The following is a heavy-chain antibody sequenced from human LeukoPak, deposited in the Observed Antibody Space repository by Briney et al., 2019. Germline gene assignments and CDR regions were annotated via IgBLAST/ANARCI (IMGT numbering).Heavy chain of an antibody. CDR1: GGTFSSYA. CDR3: ARGAESWELFTLFDY. V-gene: IGHV1-69*05. J-gene: IGHJ4*02. CDR2: NIPIFGTA. D-gene: IGHD1-26*01. Sequence: ASVKVSCKASGGTFSSYAISWVRQAPGQGLEWMGGNIPIFGTANYAQKFQGRVTITTDESTSTAYMELSSLRSEDTAVYYCARGAESWELFTLFDYWGQGTLVTVSS.